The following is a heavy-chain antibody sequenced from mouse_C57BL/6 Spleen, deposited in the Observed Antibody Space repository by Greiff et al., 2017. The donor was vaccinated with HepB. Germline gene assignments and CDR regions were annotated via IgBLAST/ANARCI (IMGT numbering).Heavy chain of an antibody. CDR3: ARGGNWDYFDY. V-gene: IGHV1-82*01. CDR2: IYPGDGDT. CDR1: GYAFSSSW. J-gene: IGHJ2*01. D-gene: IGHD4-1*01. Sequence: QVQLQQSGPELVKPGASVKISCKASGYAFSSSWMNWVKQRPGKGLEWIGRIYPGDGDTNYNGKFKGKATLTADKSSSTAYMQLSSLTSEDSAVYFCARGGNWDYFDYWGQGTTLTVSS.